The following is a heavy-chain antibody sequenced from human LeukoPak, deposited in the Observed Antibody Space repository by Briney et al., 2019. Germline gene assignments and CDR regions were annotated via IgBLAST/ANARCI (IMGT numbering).Heavy chain of an antibody. Sequence: GGSLRLSRAASGFTFSSYSMNWVRQAPGKGLEWVSSISSSSSYIYYADSVKGRFTISRDNAKNSLYLQMDSLRAEDTAVYYCARSNEALLWFGELLSAFDIWGQGTMVTVSS. J-gene: IGHJ3*02. CDR3: ARSNEALLWFGELLSAFDI. V-gene: IGHV3-21*01. CDR2: ISSSSSYI. D-gene: IGHD3-10*01. CDR1: GFTFSSYS.